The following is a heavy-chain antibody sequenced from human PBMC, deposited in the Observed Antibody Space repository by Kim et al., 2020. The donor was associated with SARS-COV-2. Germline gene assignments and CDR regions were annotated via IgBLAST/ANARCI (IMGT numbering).Heavy chain of an antibody. Sequence: PSIKCRVTISVDTSTNQFSLKVSSVTAADTAVYYCARDRLELRSYWFDPWGQGTLVTVSS. D-gene: IGHD1-7*01. J-gene: IGHJ5*02. CDR3: ARDRLELRSYWFDP. V-gene: IGHV4-59*01.